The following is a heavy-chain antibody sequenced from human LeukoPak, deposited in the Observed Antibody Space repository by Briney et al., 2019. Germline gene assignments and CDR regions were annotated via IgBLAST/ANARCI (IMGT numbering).Heavy chain of an antibody. Sequence: SGPTLVKPTQTLTLTCTFSGFSLSTTGVGVGWIRQPPGKALEWLAVTYWNNDKSYSPSLKSRLTITKDTSKNQVVLIMTNMDPVDTATYYCAHKGRGSGSYTMWGQGTLVTVSS. V-gene: IGHV2-5*01. CDR2: TYWNNDK. J-gene: IGHJ4*02. CDR3: AHKGRGSGSYTM. CDR1: GFSLSTTGVG. D-gene: IGHD3-10*01.